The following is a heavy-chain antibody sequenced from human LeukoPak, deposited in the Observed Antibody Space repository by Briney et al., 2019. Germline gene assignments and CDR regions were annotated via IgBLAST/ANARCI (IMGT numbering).Heavy chain of an antibody. J-gene: IGHJ6*03. D-gene: IGHD2/OR15-2a*01. Sequence: PGGSLRLSCAASGFTFSSYWMHWVRHAPGKGLVWVSRINSDGSSTSYADSVKGRFTISRDNAKNTLYLQMNNVRAEDTAVYYCAKASIYYYMDVWGRGTTVTVS. CDR1: GFTFSSYW. V-gene: IGHV3-74*01. CDR3: AKASIYYYMDV. CDR2: INSDGSST.